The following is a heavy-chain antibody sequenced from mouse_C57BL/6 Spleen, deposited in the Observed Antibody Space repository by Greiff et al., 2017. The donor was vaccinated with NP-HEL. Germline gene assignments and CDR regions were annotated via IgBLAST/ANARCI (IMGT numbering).Heavy chain of an antibody. D-gene: IGHD2-1*01. CDR1: GYTFTDYE. V-gene: IGHV1-15*01. CDR2: IDPETGGT. J-gene: IGHJ3*01. Sequence: VQLQESGAELVRPGASVTLSCKASGYTFTDYEMHWVKQTPVHGLEWIGAIDPETGGTAYNQKFKGKAILTADKSSSTAYMELRSLTSEDSAVYYCTRLAYGNSFAYWGQGTLVTVSA. CDR3: TRLAYGNSFAY.